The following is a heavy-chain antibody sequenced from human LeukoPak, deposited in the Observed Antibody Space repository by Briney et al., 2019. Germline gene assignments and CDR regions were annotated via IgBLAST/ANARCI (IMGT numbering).Heavy chain of an antibody. Sequence: GGSLRLSCAASGFTFSDYYMSWVRQAPGKGLEWVSAISGSGGSTYYADSVKGRFTISRDNSKNTLYLQMNSLRAEDTAVYYCAKEPARVRFGELSYYWGQGTLVTVSS. J-gene: IGHJ4*02. CDR2: ISGSGGST. D-gene: IGHD3-10*01. CDR3: AKEPARVRFGELSYY. V-gene: IGHV3-23*01. CDR1: GFTFSDYY.